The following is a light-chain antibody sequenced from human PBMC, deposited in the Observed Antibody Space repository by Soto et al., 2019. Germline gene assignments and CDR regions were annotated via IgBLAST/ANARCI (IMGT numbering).Light chain of an antibody. Sequence: EIVLTQSPGTLSLSPGERATLSCRASQTISSSFLAWYQQKPGQAPRLLIYRASRRASGIPDRFSGSGSWTDFTLSISRLEPEDFAVYYCHQFGCSPLDTFGAGTKVYIK. CDR1: QTISSSF. J-gene: IGKJ3*01. CDR3: HQFGCSPLDT. V-gene: IGKV3-20*01. CDR2: RAS.